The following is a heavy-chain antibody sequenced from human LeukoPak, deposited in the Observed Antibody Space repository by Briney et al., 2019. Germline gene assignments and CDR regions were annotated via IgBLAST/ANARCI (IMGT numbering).Heavy chain of an antibody. D-gene: IGHD3-22*01. V-gene: IGHV4-59*01. CDR1: GGSKSSCY. CDR2: IYHTGST. J-gene: IGHJ4*02. CDR3: ARGYYYNNDGYYSGLDY. Sequence: PSETLSLTCTVSGGSKSSCYWSWIRQPPGKGLEWIGHIYHTGSTAYNPSLESRVTISVDTSKNQFSLKLSSVTAADTAVYYCARGYYYNNDGYYSGLDYWGQGTLVTVSS.